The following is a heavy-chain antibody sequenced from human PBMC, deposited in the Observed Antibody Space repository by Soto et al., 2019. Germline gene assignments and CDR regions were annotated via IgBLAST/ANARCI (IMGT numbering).Heavy chain of an antibody. Sequence: SVKVSCKASGGTFSDSVTSWVRQAPGQGLEWMGGIVPIFGKANLAEKFQDRVTITADESTSTAYMKLSSLRSEDTAVYYCARGKDGSNYYFDYWGQGTLVTVSS. D-gene: IGHD3-10*01. V-gene: IGHV1-69*13. CDR1: GGTFSDSV. CDR3: ARGKDGSNYYFDY. CDR2: IVPIFGKA. J-gene: IGHJ4*02.